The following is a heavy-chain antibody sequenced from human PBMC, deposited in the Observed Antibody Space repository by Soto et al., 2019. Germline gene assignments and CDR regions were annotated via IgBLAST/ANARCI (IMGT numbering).Heavy chain of an antibody. V-gene: IGHV3-66*01. J-gene: IGHJ4*02. CDR2: IYAGGTT. CDR3: ARGPDIVIRD. D-gene: IGHD2-8*01. CDR1: GFTVRSNF. Sequence: EVQLVESGGGLVQPGGSLRLSCAASGFTVRSNFMNWVRQAPGKGLEWVATIYAGGTTYYADSVKGGFTISRDTSKNTLFLHMDSLRVEDTAMYHCARGPDIVIRDWGQGTLVTVSS.